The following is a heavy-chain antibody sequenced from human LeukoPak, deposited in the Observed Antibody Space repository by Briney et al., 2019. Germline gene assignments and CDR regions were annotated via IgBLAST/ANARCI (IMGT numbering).Heavy chain of an antibody. D-gene: IGHD7-27*01. CDR1: GGSISGYY. V-gene: IGHV4-59*01. CDR2: GYYSGST. CDR3: AKNRWGLES. J-gene: IGHJ4*02. Sequence: SETLSLTCTVSGGSISGYYRSWIRQPPGKGLEWIGYGYYSGSTNYNPSLKNRVTISVDTSRNQLSLRLTSVTAADTAVYYCAKNRWGLESWGQGALVTVSS.